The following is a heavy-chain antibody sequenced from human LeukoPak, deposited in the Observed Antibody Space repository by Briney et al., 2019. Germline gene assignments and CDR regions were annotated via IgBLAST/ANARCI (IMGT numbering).Heavy chain of an antibody. D-gene: IGHD3-10*01. J-gene: IGHJ4*02. CDR2: ISWNSGSI. V-gene: IGHV3-9*01. CDR1: GFTFDDYA. Sequence: GGSLRLSCAASGFTFDDYAMHWVRQAPGKGLEWVSGISWNSGSIGYADSVKGRFTISRDNAKNSLYLQMNSLRAEDTALYYCAKDSHYGSGSYYDYWGQGTLATVSS. CDR3: AKDSHYGSGSYYDY.